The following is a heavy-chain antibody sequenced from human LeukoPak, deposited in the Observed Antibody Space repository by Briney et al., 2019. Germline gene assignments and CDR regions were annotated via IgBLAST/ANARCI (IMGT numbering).Heavy chain of an antibody. D-gene: IGHD6-19*01. CDR2: INHSGIT. J-gene: IGHJ5*02. CDR3: ATQWLGNNWFDP. CDR1: GGSFSGYY. Sequence: SETLSLTCAVYGGSFSGYYWSWIRQPPGKGLEWIGEINHSGITNYNPSLKSRVTISVDTSKNQFSLRLSSVTAADTAVYYCATQWLGNNWFDPWGQGTLVTVSS. V-gene: IGHV4-34*01.